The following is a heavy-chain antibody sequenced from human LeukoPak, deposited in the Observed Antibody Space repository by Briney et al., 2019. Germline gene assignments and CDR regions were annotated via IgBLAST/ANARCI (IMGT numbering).Heavy chain of an antibody. CDR2: IYYGGST. CDR1: GGSLSSSSYY. D-gene: IGHD2-15*01. J-gene: IGHJ4*02. Sequence: SETLSLTCTVSGGSLSSSSYYWGWIRQPPGKGLEWIGSIYYGGSTYYNSSLKSRVTISVDISKNQFSLKVSPVTAADTAVYYCARWASGYCSGGSCYSSDYWGQGTLVTVSS. V-gene: IGHV4-39*07. CDR3: ARWASGYCSGGSCYSSDY.